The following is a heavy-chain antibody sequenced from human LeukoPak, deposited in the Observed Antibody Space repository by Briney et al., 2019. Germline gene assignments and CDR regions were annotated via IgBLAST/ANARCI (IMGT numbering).Heavy chain of an antibody. J-gene: IGHJ4*02. Sequence: GASVKVSCKASGYSFTSNYIHWVRQAPGQGLEWMGLIYPRDGSTSYAQKFQGRVTVTRDTSTSTVHMELSGLRSEDTAVYYCARDVARTYYYDSSGYVFDYWGQGTLVTVSS. CDR3: ARDVARTYYYDSSGYVFDY. V-gene: IGHV1-46*01. D-gene: IGHD3-22*01. CDR2: IYPRDGST. CDR1: GYSFTSNY.